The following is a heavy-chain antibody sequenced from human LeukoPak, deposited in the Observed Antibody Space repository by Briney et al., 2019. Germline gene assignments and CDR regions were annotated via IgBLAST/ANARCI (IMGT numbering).Heavy chain of an antibody. CDR3: ARGRGYDSDY. J-gene: IGHJ4*02. Sequence: SETLSLTCTVAGGSISSYYWSWIRQPPGKGLEWIGYIYYSGSTNYNPSLKSRVTISVDTSKNQFSLKLSSVTAADTAVYYCARGRGYDSDYWGQGTLVTASS. D-gene: IGHD5-12*01. CDR1: GGSISSYY. V-gene: IGHV4-59*01. CDR2: IYYSGST.